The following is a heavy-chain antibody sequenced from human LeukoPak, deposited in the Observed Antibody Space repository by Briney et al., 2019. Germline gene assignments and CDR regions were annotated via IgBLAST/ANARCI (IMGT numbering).Heavy chain of an antibody. V-gene: IGHV1-69*04. Sequence: GSSVKVSCKASGGPFSSYAISWVRQDPGQGLEWMGRIIPILGIANYAQKFQGRVTITADKSTSTAYMELSSLRSEDTAVYYCARGSYGSGSYFLDWFDPWGQGTLVTVSS. CDR3: ARGSYGSGSYFLDWFDP. J-gene: IGHJ5*02. CDR2: IIPILGIA. D-gene: IGHD3-10*01. CDR1: GGPFSSYA.